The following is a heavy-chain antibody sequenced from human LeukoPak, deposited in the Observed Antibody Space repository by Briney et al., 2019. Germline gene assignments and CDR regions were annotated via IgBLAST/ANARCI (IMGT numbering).Heavy chain of an antibody. CDR3: ARRLYWFDP. Sequence: GASVKVSCKASGYTFTSYDINWVRQAPGQGLEWMGWISVNNGNTKYAQKFQGRVTMTTDISTTTAYMELRSLRSDDTAIYYCARRLYWFDPWGQGTLVTVSS. CDR2: ISVNNGNT. CDR1: GYTFTSYD. V-gene: IGHV1-18*01. J-gene: IGHJ5*02.